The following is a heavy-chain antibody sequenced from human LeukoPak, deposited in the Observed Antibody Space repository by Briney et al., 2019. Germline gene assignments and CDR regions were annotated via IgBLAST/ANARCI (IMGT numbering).Heavy chain of an antibody. V-gene: IGHV4-39*01. D-gene: IGHD3-10*01. CDR2: LYYSAST. CDR1: GGSISSSSYY. J-gene: IGHJ4*02. CDR3: ARSINLNTYGSGSYYNN. Sequence: SETLSLTCTVSGGSISSSSYYWGWFRQPPGKGLEWIGSLYYSASTYYNPSLKSRVTISADTSKNQFSLKLSSVTAADTAVYYCARSINLNTYGSGSYYNNWGQGTLVTVSS.